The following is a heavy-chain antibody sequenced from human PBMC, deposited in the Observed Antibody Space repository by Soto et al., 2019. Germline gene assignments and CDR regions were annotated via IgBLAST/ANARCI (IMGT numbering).Heavy chain of an antibody. D-gene: IGHD3-16*01. CDR1: GFTFSSYS. J-gene: IGHJ6*02. CDR3: ARDYDYVYYYYGMDV. CDR2: ISSSSSSYI. Sequence: PGGSLRLSCAASGFTFSSYSMNWVRQAPGKGLEWVSSISSSSSSYIYYADSVKGRFTISRDNAKNSLYLQMNSLRAEDTAVYYCARDYDYVYYYYGMDVWGHGTTVTVSS. V-gene: IGHV3-21*01.